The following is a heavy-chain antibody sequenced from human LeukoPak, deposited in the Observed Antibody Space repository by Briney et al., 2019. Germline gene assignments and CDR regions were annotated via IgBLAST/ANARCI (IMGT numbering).Heavy chain of an antibody. CDR1: GGSISSYY. CDR3: ARASSGSYLNWSDP. D-gene: IGHD1-26*01. J-gene: IGHJ5*02. CDR2: IYYSGST. Sequence: SETLSLTCTVSGGSISSYYWSWIRQPPGKGLEWIGYIYYSGSTSYNPSLKSRVTISVDTSKNQFSLKLSSVTAADTAVYYCARASSGSYLNWSDPWGQGTLVTVSS. V-gene: IGHV4-59*08.